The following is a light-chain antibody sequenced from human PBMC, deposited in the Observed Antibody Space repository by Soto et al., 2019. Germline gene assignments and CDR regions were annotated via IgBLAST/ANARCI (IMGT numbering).Light chain of an antibody. J-gene: IGKJ5*01. V-gene: IGKV1-27*01. CDR2: SAS. CDR1: QDINKY. CDR3: QKYSGVPVT. Sequence: IQMTQSPSSLSASVGDRVTITRRASQDINKYLAWYQQRPGTVPKLLIYSASTLKSGVPSRFSGSRSGTDFTLTISSLQPEDVATYYCQKYSGVPVTFGQGTRLEIK.